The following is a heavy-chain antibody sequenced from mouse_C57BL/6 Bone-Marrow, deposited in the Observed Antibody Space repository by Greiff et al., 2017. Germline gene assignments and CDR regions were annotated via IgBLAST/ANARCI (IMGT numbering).Heavy chain of an antibody. V-gene: IGHV1-58*01. D-gene: IGHD2-1*01. CDR3: AIYGNWVFDY. CDR2: IYIGNGYT. J-gene: IGHJ2*01. CDR1: GYTFTSYG. Sequence: VQLQQSGAELVRPGSSVKMSCKTSGYTFTSYGINWVKQRPGQGLEWIGYIYIGNGYTVYNEKFKGKATLTSDTSSSTAYMQLSSLTSEDSAIYFCAIYGNWVFDYWGQGTTLTVSS.